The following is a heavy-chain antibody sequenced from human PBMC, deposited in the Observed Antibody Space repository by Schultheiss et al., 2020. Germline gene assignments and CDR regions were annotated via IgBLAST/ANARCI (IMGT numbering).Heavy chain of an antibody. CDR2: ISGSGGST. Sequence: GESLKISCAASGFTFSSYAMSWVRQAPGKGLEWVSAISGSGGSTYYADSVKGRFTISRDNSKNTLYLQMNSLRAEDTAVYYCAKDFSRRAPYYFDYWGQGTLVTVSS. J-gene: IGHJ4*02. V-gene: IGHV3-23*01. CDR1: GFTFSSYA. D-gene: IGHD6-13*01. CDR3: AKDFSRRAPYYFDY.